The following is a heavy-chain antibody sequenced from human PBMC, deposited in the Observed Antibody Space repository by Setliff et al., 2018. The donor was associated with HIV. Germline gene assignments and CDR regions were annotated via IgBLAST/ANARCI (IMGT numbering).Heavy chain of an antibody. CDR2: GNRDGSST. D-gene: IGHD5-12*01. Sequence: GGSLRLSCAASGFTFSSYAMSWVRQAPGKGLVWVSRGNRDGSSTTYADSVKDRFTISRDNAKNTLYLQMNSLRAEDTGVYYCHSGYDTEEQSYFDYWGQGALVTVSS. CDR1: GFTFSSYA. CDR3: HSGYDTEEQSYFDY. V-gene: IGHV3-74*01. J-gene: IGHJ4*02.